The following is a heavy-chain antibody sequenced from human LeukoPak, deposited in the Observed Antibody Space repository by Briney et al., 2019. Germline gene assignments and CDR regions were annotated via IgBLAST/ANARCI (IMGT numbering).Heavy chain of an antibody. Sequence: SVKVSCKASGGTFSSYAISWVRQAPGQGLEWMGGIIPIFGTANYAQKFQGRVTITADESTSTAYMELSSLRSEDTAVYYCARNKGADYYYYYYMDVWGKGTTVTVSS. CDR2: IIPIFGTA. D-gene: IGHD3-16*01. CDR1: GGTFSSYA. J-gene: IGHJ6*03. V-gene: IGHV1-69*13. CDR3: ARNKGADYYYYYYMDV.